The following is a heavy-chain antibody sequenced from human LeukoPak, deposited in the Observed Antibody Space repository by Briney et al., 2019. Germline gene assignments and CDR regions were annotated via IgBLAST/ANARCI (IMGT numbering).Heavy chain of an antibody. J-gene: IGHJ3*02. CDR3: ARRRYFDWYDAFDI. V-gene: IGHV3-11*04. CDR2: IRSSGSMI. CDR1: GFTISDDY. Sequence: IPGGSLRLSCAASGFTISDDYMSWIRQAPGKGLEWVSYIRSSGSMIYYADSVKGRFTISRDNAKNSLYLQMNSLRAEDTAVYYCARRRYFDWYDAFDIWGQGTMVTVSS. D-gene: IGHD3-9*01.